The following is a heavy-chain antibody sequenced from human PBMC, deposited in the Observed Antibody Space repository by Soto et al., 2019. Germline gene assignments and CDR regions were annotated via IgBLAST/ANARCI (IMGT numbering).Heavy chain of an antibody. Sequence: SQTLSLTCAISGDSVSSNSAAWNWIRQSPSRGLEWLGKTYYRSKCYKHYAVSVKSRITSNPDTSKNQFSLQLISVTPEDTAVYYCARVELNDGNVYYWGQGTLVTVSS. CDR2: TYYRSKCYK. CDR1: GDSVSSNSAA. J-gene: IGHJ4*02. D-gene: IGHD1-1*01. CDR3: ARVELNDGNVYY. V-gene: IGHV6-1*01.